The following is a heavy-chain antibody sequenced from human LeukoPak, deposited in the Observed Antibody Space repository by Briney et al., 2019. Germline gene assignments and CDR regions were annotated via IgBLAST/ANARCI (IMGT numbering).Heavy chain of an antibody. J-gene: IGHJ4*02. CDR1: GGTFSSYA. CDR2: FFPIFDTT. D-gene: IGHD4-17*01. V-gene: IGHV1-69*13. CDR3: AREGDYAFDW. Sequence: SVKVSCKASGGTFSSYAIDWVRQAPGQGLEWMGGFFPIFDTTNHAQRFQGRITVTADQSTSTAYMELSSLKSEDTAVYYCAREGDYAFDWWGQGTQVTVSS.